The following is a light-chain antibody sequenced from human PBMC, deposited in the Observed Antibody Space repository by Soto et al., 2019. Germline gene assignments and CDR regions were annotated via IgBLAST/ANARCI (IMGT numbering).Light chain of an antibody. CDR3: KQYNNWPLT. CDR2: GAY. J-gene: IGKJ1*01. V-gene: IGKV3D-15*01. CDR1: QSVSSN. Sequence: EIVMTQSPATLSVSPGARATLSCRASQSVSSNLAWYQQKPGQAHRLLIYGAYARATGIQARFSGSGSGTEFTLTIRSLQSEDFAVYYCKQYNNWPLTFGQGTMVDIK.